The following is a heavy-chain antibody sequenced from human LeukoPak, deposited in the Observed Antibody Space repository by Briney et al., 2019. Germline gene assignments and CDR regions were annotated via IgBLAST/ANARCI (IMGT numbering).Heavy chain of an antibody. Sequence: GGSLRLSCAASGFTFSGSAMHWVRQASGKGLEWVGSIRSIPNSSTTAHAASVKGRFTISRDDSKNTAYLQMNRLRTEDTGVYFCSSEQTYYYSMDVWGQGTTVTVSS. J-gene: IGHJ6*02. V-gene: IGHV3-73*01. CDR3: SSEQTYYYSMDV. CDR1: GFTFSGSA. CDR2: IRSIPNSSTT. D-gene: IGHD1/OR15-1a*01.